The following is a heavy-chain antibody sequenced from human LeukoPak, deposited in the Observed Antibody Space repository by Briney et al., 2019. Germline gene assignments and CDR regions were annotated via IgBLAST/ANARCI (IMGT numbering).Heavy chain of an antibody. CDR1: GSTFSSYG. J-gene: IGHJ1*01. V-gene: IGHV3-30*03. CDR2: ISYDGSNK. CDR3: ATGAEYFQH. Sequence: QPGRSLRLSCAASGSTFSSYGMHWVRQAPGKGLEWVAVISYDGSNKYYADSVKGRFTISRDNSKNTLYLQMNSLRAEDTAVYYCATGAEYFQHWGQGTLVTVSS.